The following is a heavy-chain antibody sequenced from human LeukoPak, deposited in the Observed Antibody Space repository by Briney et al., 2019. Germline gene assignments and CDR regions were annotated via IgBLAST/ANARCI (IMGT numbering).Heavy chain of an antibody. CDR3: ARESYFDSRFDP. V-gene: IGHV4-4*07. CDR2: IYASGST. J-gene: IGHJ5*02. Sequence: SETLSLTCTVSGGSISSYYWSWVRQPAGKGLEWIGRIYASGSTNYNPSLESRVTMSVATSRNQFSLKLTSVTAADTAVYYCARESYFDSRFDPWGQGTLVTVSS. CDR1: GGSISSYY. D-gene: IGHD3-22*01.